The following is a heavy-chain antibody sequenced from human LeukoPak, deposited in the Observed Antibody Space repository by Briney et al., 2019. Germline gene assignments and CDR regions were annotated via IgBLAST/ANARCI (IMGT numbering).Heavy chain of an antibody. D-gene: IGHD6-19*01. CDR2: ISTSSSYI. Sequence: GGSLRLSCAASGFTFSSYSMNWVRQAPGKGLEWVSLISTSSSYIYYADSVKGRFTISRDNAKNSLYLQMNTLRAEDTAVYHCARDPWGSSGYFQHWGQGTLVTVSS. CDR3: ARDPWGSSGYFQH. V-gene: IGHV3-21*01. J-gene: IGHJ1*01. CDR1: GFTFSSYS.